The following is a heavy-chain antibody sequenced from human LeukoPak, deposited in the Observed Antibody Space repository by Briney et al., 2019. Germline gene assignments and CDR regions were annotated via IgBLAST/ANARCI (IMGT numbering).Heavy chain of an antibody. D-gene: IGHD1-7*01. CDR2: ISSSSDYI. CDR1: GFTFNNYI. CDR3: AKGYNWNYLYAFDI. Sequence: GGSLRLSCAASGFTFNNYIMNWVRQAPGKGLEWVSSISSSSDYIYYADSVKGRFTISRDNAKNSLYLQMNSLRAEDTALYYCAKGYNWNYLYAFDIWGQGTMVTVSS. J-gene: IGHJ3*02. V-gene: IGHV3-21*04.